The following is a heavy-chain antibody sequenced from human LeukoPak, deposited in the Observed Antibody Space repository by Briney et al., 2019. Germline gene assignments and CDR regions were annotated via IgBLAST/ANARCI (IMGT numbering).Heavy chain of an antibody. J-gene: IGHJ4*02. Sequence: ASVKVSCKASGYTFTAYYIHWVRQAPGQGLEWMGWINPSSGGTDYAQRFQGRVTMTRDTSISTAYMELSRLRSDDTAVYYCARVRAGLCDYWGQGTLVTVSS. CDR2: INPSSGGT. V-gene: IGHV1-2*02. CDR3: ARVRAGLCDY. D-gene: IGHD6-19*01. CDR1: GYTFTAYY.